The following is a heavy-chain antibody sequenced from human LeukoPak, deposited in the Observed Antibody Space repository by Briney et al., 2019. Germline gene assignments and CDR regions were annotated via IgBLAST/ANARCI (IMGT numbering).Heavy chain of an antibody. CDR3: AKDGGEYCTSSSCYYYYMDV. V-gene: IGHV3-23*01. CDR2: ISGRGDTT. J-gene: IGHJ6*03. D-gene: IGHD2/OR15-2a*01. CDR1: GVTFSDYA. Sequence: PGGSLRLSCAASGVTFSDYAMNWVRQAPGGGLEWVSVISGRGDTTYYADSVRGRFTISRDNSKKTPYLQMNSLRPEDTAVYYCAKDGGEYCTSSSCYYYYMDVWGKGTTVTVSS.